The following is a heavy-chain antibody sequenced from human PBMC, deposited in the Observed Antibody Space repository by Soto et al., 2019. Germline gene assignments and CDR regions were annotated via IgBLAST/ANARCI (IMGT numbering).Heavy chain of an antibody. CDR2: ISPGGDST. CDR3: ARAHSEQYFDF. V-gene: IGHV1-46*01. CDR1: GFTFSNYY. Sequence: GASVKVSCKASGFTFSNYYMHWVRQAPEQGLEWMGIISPGGDSTTYAQRFQGRLTMTRDTSTSTVYMDLSSLTSEDTAVYYCARAHSEQYFDFWGQGXLVTVSS. D-gene: IGHD6-13*01. J-gene: IGHJ4*02.